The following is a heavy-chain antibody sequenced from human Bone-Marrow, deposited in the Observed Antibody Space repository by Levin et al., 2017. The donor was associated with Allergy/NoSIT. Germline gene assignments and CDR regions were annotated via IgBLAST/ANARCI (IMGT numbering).Heavy chain of an antibody. CDR1: GFTFSDYY. Sequence: PGGSLRLSCAASGFTFSDYYMNWIRQAPGKGLEWISYISSSGTAIYYVDSVKGRFTISRDNAKNSLYLQMNSLRAEDTAVYYCARGGGDDYDILTGTPRFDYWGQGILVTVSS. D-gene: IGHD3-9*01. CDR3: ARGGGDDYDILTGTPRFDY. J-gene: IGHJ4*02. CDR2: ISSSGTAI. V-gene: IGHV3-11*01.